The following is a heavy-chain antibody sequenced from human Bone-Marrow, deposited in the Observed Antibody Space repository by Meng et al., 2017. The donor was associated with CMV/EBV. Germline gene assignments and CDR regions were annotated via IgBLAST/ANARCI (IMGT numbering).Heavy chain of an antibody. CDR2: IKSKTDGGTT. Sequence: GASLKIFCAASGFTFSNAWMSWVRQAPGKGLEWVGRIKSKTDGGTTDYDAPVKGRFTISRDDSKNTLYLQMNSLKTEDTAVYYCTTAFKQQLVHPTYYYYYGMDVWGQGTTVTVSS. V-gene: IGHV3-15*01. CDR3: TTAFKQQLVHPTYYYYYGMDV. CDR1: GFTFSNAW. J-gene: IGHJ6*02. D-gene: IGHD6-13*01.